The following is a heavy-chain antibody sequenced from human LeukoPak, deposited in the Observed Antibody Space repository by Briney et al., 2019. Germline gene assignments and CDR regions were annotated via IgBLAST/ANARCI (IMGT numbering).Heavy chain of an antibody. Sequence: SETLSLTCTVSGGSISSYYWSWIRQPPGKGLEWIGYIYTSGGTNYNPSLKSRVTISVDTSKNQFSLKLSSVTAADTAVYYCARRPTYYYYMDVWGKGTTVTVSS. V-gene: IGHV4-4*09. CDR1: GGSISSYY. J-gene: IGHJ6*03. CDR3: ARRPTYYYYMDV. CDR2: IYTSGGT.